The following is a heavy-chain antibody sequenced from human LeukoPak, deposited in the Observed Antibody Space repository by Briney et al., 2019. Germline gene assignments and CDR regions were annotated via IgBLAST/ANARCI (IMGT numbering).Heavy chain of an antibody. J-gene: IGHJ5*02. CDR1: GGSISSGSYY. V-gene: IGHV4-61*02. D-gene: IGHD3-3*01. CDR2: IYTSGST. Sequence: SQTLSLTCTVSGGSISSGSYYWSWIRQPAGKELEWIGRIYTSGSTNYNPSLKSRVTISVDTSKNQFSLKLSSVTAADTAVYYCARGNLGLRFLEWLQSNWFDPWGQGTLVTVSS. CDR3: ARGNLGLRFLEWLQSNWFDP.